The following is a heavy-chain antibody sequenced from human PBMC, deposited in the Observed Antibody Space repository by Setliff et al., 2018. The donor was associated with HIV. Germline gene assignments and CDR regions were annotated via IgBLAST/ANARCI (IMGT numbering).Heavy chain of an antibody. CDR1: GHSISSGGYY. D-gene: IGHD1-26*01. CDR3: ARGKFFSGSYPL. CDR2: IYYSGST. Sequence: PSETLSLTCSVSGHSISSGGYYWNWIRQRPGKGLEWIGYIYYSGSTNYNPSLKSRVTISVDTSNNQFSLRLTSVTAADTAVYYCARGKFFSGSYPLWGQGTLVTVSS. J-gene: IGHJ4*02. V-gene: IGHV4-61*08.